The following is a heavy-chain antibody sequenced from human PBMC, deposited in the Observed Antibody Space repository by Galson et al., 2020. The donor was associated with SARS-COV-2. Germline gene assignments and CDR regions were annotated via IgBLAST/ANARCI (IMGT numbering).Heavy chain of an antibody. CDR2: IYFSGST. V-gene: IGHV4-39*07. D-gene: IGHD1-26*01. J-gene: IGHJ2*01. Sequence: SETLSLTCTVSGGSISSNSYYWGWIRQPPGKGLEWIASIYFSGSTYYNPSLKSRVTISVDTSKNQFSLKLSSVTATDTALYYCARRHGTYRSWSFDLWGRGTLVTVSS. CDR1: GGSISSNSYY. CDR3: ARRHGTYRSWSFDL.